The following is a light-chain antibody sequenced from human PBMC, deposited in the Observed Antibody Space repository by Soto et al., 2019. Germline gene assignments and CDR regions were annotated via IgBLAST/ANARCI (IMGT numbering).Light chain of an antibody. J-gene: IGLJ3*02. CDR2: GVS. CDR3: AAWDDILNGWV. Sequence: QSALTQTASVSGSPGQSITISCTGTDSDIGGYNYVSWYQQHPGKAPKLMIYGVSNRPSGVSNRFSGSKSGNTASLTISGLQADDEANYYCAAWDDILNGWVFGGGTKLTVL. V-gene: IGLV2-14*01. CDR1: DSDIGGYNY.